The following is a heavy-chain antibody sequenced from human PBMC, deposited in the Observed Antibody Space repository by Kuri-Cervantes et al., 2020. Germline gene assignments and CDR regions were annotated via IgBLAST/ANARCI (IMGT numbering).Heavy chain of an antibody. CDR2: ISWNSGSI. CDR3: ARDSILTGTYYGMDV. CDR1: GFTFDDYA. V-gene: IGHV3-9*01. D-gene: IGHD3-9*01. J-gene: IGHJ6*02. Sequence: SLKISCAASGFTFDDYAMHWVRQAPGKGLEWVSGISWNSGSIGYADSVKGRFTISRDNAKNSLYLQMNSLRAEDTAVYYCARDSILTGTYYGMDVWGQGTTVTVSS.